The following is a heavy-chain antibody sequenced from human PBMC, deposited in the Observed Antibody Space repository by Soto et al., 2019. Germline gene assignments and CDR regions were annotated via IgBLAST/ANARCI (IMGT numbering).Heavy chain of an antibody. CDR1: GFTFSSQW. D-gene: IGHD6-6*01. Sequence: PGGSLRLSCAASGFTFSSQWMDWVRQAPGKGLEWVANINQDGSEKHYVDSVKGRFTISRDNAKNSLYLQMISLTSEDTAVYYCARDVGMASRPYLDYWGQGTLVTVSS. V-gene: IGHV3-7*03. J-gene: IGHJ4*02. CDR3: ARDVGMASRPYLDY. CDR2: INQDGSEK.